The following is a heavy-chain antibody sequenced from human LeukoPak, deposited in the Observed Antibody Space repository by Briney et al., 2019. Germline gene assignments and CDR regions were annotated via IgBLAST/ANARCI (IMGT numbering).Heavy chain of an antibody. J-gene: IGHJ3*02. Sequence: ASVKVSCTASGGTFSSYAISWVRQAPGQGLEWMEGIIPIFGTANYAQKFQGRVTITADESTSTAYMELSSLRSEDTAVYYCASGTVLLGSQHDAFDIWGQGTMVTVSS. CDR2: IIPIFGTA. CDR1: GGTFSSYA. CDR3: ASGTVLLGSQHDAFDI. V-gene: IGHV1-69*13. D-gene: IGHD3-10*01.